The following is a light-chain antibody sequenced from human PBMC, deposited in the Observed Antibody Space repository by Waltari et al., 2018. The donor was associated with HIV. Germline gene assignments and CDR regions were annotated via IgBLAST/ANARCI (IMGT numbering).Light chain of an antibody. V-gene: IGLV1-40*01. J-gene: IGLJ2*01. CDR2: RNT. Sequence: QSVLTQPPSVSGAPGQRVTIPCTGSSSNIGASNDVHWYQQLPGTAPKLLSYRNTNRPSGVPDRFSGSKSGTSASLAITGLRAEDEADYFCQSFDNGLSGVFGGGTKLTVL. CDR1: SSNIGASND. CDR3: QSFDNGLSGV.